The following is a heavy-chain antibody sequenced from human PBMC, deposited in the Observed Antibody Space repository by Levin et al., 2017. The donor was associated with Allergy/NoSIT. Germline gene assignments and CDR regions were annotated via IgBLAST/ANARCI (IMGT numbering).Heavy chain of an antibody. CDR3: AKGREYYDSSGYYYEKNDAFDS. CDR1: GFTFDDYA. Sequence: GGSLRLSCAASGFTFDDYAMHWVRQAPGKGLEWVSGISWNSGSIGYADSVKGRFTISRDNAKNSLYLQMNSLRAEDTALYYCAKGREYYDSSGYYYEKNDAFDSWGQGTMVTVSS. D-gene: IGHD3-22*01. CDR2: ISWNSGSI. J-gene: IGHJ3*02. V-gene: IGHV3-9*01.